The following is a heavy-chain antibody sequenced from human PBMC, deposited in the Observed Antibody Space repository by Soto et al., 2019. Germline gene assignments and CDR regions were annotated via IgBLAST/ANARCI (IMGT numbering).Heavy chain of an antibody. CDR2: IIPIFGTA. CDR1: GGTFSSYG. V-gene: IGHV1-69*01. Sequence: QVQLVQSGAEVKKPGSSVKVSCKASGGTFSSYGFSWVRQAPGQGLEWMGGIIPIFGTANYAQKFQGRVTITADDSTSTAYMEPSSLRSEDTAMYYCARESHYYGSGTYFRYYFDYWGQGTLVTVSS. D-gene: IGHD3-10*01. J-gene: IGHJ4*02. CDR3: ARESHYYGSGTYFRYYFDY.